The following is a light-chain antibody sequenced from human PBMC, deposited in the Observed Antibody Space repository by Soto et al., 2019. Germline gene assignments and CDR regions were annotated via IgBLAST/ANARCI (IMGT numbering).Light chain of an antibody. CDR3: TSWTTSTTMI. Sequence: QSVLTQPRSVSGSPGQQLPFPGTGTKNNVGGYNYVSWSHNHPAKPPKFMIYDVSNRPSGVSNRFSGSKSGNTASLTISGLQAEDEADYYCTSWTTSTTMIFGGGTKVTAL. CDR2: DVS. CDR1: KNNVGGYNY. J-gene: IGLJ2*01. V-gene: IGLV2-14*03.